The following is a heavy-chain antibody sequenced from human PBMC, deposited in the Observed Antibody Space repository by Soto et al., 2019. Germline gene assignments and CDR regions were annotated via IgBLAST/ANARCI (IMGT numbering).Heavy chain of an antibody. Sequence: GGSLRLSCAASGFTFSDHYMDWVRQAPGKGLEWVGRTRNKANSYTTEYAASVKGRFTISRDDSKNPLYLQMNSLKTEETAVYYCARSLYDSSGYYLFDYWGQGTLVTVSS. CDR1: GFTFSDHY. CDR2: TRNKANSYTT. V-gene: IGHV3-72*01. J-gene: IGHJ4*02. D-gene: IGHD3-22*01. CDR3: ARSLYDSSGYYLFDY.